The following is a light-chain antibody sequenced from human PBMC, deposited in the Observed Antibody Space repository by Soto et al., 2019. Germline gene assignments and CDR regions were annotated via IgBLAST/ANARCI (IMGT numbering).Light chain of an antibody. CDR2: DAS. CDR1: QSIRSR. J-gene: IGKJ4*01. CDR3: QQYDDWLRLT. V-gene: IGKV1-5*01. Sequence: DIQMTQSPSTLSASVGDRVTITCRTSQSIRSRLAWFQQRPGKAPKLLIYDASSLESGVPQRFSGSGSGTEFNLTISSLQSEDFAVYFCQQYDDWLRLTFGGGTKVDIK.